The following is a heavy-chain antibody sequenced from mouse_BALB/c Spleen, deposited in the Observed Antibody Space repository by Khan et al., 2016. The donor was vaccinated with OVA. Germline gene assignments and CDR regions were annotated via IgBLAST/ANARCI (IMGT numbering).Heavy chain of an antibody. J-gene: IGHJ2*01. CDR2: ISGDTSTI. CDR3: ATSYFDGYYFDY. CDR1: GFTFSNYG. V-gene: IGHV5-17*02. Sequence: EVQLQESGGGLVQPGGSRKLSCAASGFTFSNYGMHWVRQAPEKGLEWVAFISGDTSTIYYADTVKGRFTISRDNPKNTLFLQMTSLMSEDTARYYCATSYFDGYYFDYWGPGTTLTVSS. D-gene: IGHD1-1*01.